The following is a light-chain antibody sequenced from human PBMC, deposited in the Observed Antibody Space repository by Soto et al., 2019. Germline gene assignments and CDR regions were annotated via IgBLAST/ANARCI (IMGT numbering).Light chain of an antibody. CDR2: DVS. J-gene: IGKJ5*01. CDR3: QQFNSYPFT. V-gene: IGKV1-13*02. CDR1: QDIRGA. Sequence: AIQLTQSPSSLSASVGDRVTITCRASQDIRGALAWYQQKPGKAPKILIYDVSTLESGVPSRFSGSSSGTDFTLTISSLQPVDFATYYWQQFNSYPFTFGQGTRLEIK.